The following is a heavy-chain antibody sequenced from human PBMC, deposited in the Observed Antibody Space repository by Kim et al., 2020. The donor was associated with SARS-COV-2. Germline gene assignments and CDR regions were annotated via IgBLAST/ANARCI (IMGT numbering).Heavy chain of an antibody. CDR2: INYSGNT. V-gene: IGHV4-31*03. CDR3: ARDAEAQYYDCWSGLGGMDV. CDR1: GGSISSGGYY. J-gene: IGHJ6*02. D-gene: IGHD3-3*01. Sequence: SETLSLTCTVSGGSISSGGYYWTWIRQHPGKGLEWIGYINYSGNTYYNPSLKSRVTISVDTSKNQFSLKLSSVTAADTAVYYCARDAEAQYYDCWSGLGGMDVWGQGTTVTVSS.